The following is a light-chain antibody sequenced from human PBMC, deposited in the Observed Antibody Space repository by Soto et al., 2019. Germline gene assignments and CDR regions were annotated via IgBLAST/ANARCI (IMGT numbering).Light chain of an antibody. J-gene: IGLJ2*01. CDR1: NSNIGINL. V-gene: IGLV1-44*01. CDR3: AAWDDRLRGRV. Sequence: QSVLTQPPSASGTPGQRVTISCSGSNSNIGINLVTWYQQLPGTAPKCLIYSDNQRPSGVPDRISGSRSGTSASLAVSGLQTEDEAEGYCAAWDDRLRGRVFGGGTRVTVL. CDR2: SDN.